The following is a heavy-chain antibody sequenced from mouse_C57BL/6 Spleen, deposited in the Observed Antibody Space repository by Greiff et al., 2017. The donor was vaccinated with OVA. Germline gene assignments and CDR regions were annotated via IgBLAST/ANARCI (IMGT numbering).Heavy chain of an antibody. CDR1: GFTFSSYG. Sequence: EVKLVESGGDLVKPGGSLKLSCAASGFTFSSYGMSWVRQTPDKRLEWVATISSGGSYTYYPDSVKGRFTIARDNAKNTLYLQRSRLKSEDTGMYYCARHAKDFPFYDDYDGCSYWGQGTLGTVSA. CDR3: ARHAKDFPFYDDYDGCSY. CDR2: ISSGGSYT. V-gene: IGHV5-6*02. J-gene: IGHJ3*01. D-gene: IGHD2-4*01.